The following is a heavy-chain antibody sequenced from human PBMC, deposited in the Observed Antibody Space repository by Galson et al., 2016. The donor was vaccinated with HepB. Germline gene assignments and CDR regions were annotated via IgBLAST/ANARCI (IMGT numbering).Heavy chain of an antibody. V-gene: IGHV3-74*01. J-gene: IGHJ4*02. CDR1: GFTFSSHW. CDR3: RIGTTGIDY. D-gene: IGHD1/OR15-1a*01. Sequence: SLRLSCAASGFTFSSHWMHWVRQAPGEGLVCVSRLKSDGRGTFYADSVKGRFTISRDNAKNTLYLQMNSLGAEDTAVYYCRIGTTGIDYWGQGTLVTVSS. CDR2: LKSDGRGT.